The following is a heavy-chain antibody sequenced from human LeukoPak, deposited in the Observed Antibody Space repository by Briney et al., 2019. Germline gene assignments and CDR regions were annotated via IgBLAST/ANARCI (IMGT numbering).Heavy chain of an antibody. CDR3: ASTSAYGSSGYYFNF. Sequence: SETLSLTCTVSGGSISNYYWSWIRQPPGKGLEWIGYIYYSGSAHYNPSLKSRVTISVDTSKNQFSLKLNSVTAADTAVYYCASTSAYGSSGYYFNFWGQGTLVTVSS. CDR1: GGSISNYY. V-gene: IGHV4-59*01. D-gene: IGHD3-22*01. J-gene: IGHJ4*02. CDR2: IYYSGSA.